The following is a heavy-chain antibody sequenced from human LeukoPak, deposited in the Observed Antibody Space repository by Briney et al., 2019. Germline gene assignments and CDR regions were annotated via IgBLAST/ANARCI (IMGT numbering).Heavy chain of an antibody. Sequence: GGTLRLSCEASGFTFRSYGMSWVRQAPGKGLEWVSVISGSGRKTDYADSVKGRFSISRDNARNSLYLQMNSLTAEDTAVYYCARDWRNKYSNSWSRGEWYFDLWGRGTLVTVSS. CDR3: ARDWRNKYSNSWSRGEWYFDL. V-gene: IGHV3-21*01. D-gene: IGHD6-13*01. J-gene: IGHJ2*01. CDR2: ISGSGRKT. CDR1: GFTFRSYG.